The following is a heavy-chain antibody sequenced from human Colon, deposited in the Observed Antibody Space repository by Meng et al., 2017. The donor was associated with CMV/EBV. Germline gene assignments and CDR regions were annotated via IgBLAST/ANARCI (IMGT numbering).Heavy chain of an antibody. CDR3: AKSTTPGIVGATSFDQ. D-gene: IGHD1-26*01. V-gene: IGHV1-18*04. CDR2: ISPYNGET. CDR1: GYTFTTYG. Sequence: ASVTVSCKAVGYTFTTYGVTWVRQAPGQGLEWVGWISPYNGETKTAEKFQGRVTMITDTSTSTASLEVRSLKVDDTAVYYCAKSTTPGIVGATSFDQWGQGTLVTVSS. J-gene: IGHJ4*02.